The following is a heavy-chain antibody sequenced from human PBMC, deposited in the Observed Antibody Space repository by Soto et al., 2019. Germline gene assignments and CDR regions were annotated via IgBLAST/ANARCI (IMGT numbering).Heavy chain of an antibody. CDR2: IHYSGST. Sequence: PSETLSLTCTVSGDSISGYYWGWIRQPPGKGLEWIGYIHYSGSTNYNPSLKSRVTISVDTPKNQFSLKVNSMTAADTAVYYCARGGLAARKGRWFDPWGQGTLVTVSS. CDR3: ARGGLAARKGRWFDP. J-gene: IGHJ5*02. V-gene: IGHV4-59*01. D-gene: IGHD6-6*01. CDR1: GDSISGYY.